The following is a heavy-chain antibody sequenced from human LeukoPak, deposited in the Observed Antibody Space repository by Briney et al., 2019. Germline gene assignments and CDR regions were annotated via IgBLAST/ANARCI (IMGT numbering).Heavy chain of an antibody. J-gene: IGHJ5*02. CDR1: GGSFSGYH. D-gene: IGHD2-21*02. V-gene: IGHV4-34*01. CDR2: INHSGST. Sequence: SETLSLTCAVYGGSFSGYHWSWIRQPPGKGLEWIGEINHSGSTNYNPSLKSRVTISVDTSKNQFSLKLSSVTAADTAVYYCARDIVVVTALGWFDPWGQGTLVTVSS. CDR3: ARDIVVVTALGWFDP.